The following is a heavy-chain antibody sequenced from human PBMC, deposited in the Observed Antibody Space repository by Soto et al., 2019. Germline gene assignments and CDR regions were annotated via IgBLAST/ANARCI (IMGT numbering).Heavy chain of an antibody. CDR3: ARVGPPADP. J-gene: IGHJ5*02. Sequence: SETLSLTCTVSGPSISRYYWSWIRQSPGKGLEWIGYLYNTGSTIYNPSLKSRVTISVDTSKNQFSLKMNSVTAADTAVYYCARVGPPADPWGQGTLVTVS. CDR1: GPSISRYY. CDR2: LYNTGST. V-gene: IGHV4-59*01.